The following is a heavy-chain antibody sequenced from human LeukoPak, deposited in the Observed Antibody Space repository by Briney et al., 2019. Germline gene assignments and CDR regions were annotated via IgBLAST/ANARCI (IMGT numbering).Heavy chain of an antibody. V-gene: IGHV3-21*01. Sequence: GGSLRLSCAASGFTFSSYSMNWVRQAPGKGLEWVSSFSSSSSYIYYADSVKGRFTISRDNAKNSLYLQMNSLRAEDAAVYYCARDHYYDSSKGWIDYWGQGTLVTVSS. D-gene: IGHD3-22*01. CDR3: ARDHYYDSSKGWIDY. J-gene: IGHJ4*02. CDR1: GFTFSSYS. CDR2: FSSSSSYI.